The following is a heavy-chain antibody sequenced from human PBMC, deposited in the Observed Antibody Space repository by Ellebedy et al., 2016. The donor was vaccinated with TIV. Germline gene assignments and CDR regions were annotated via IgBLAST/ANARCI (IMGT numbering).Heavy chain of an antibody. CDR2: IKSNVNGGTA. V-gene: IGHV3-15*01. CDR1: GMIFSNAW. Sequence: GESLKISXAASGMIFSNAWMTWVRQAPGKGPEWVGRIKSNVNGGTADYGAPVKGRFTISRDDSKNTVYLEMNSLKIEDTAVYYCGKDIPFTAGGALVNWGQGTQVTVSS. J-gene: IGHJ4*02. D-gene: IGHD3-16*02. CDR3: GKDIPFTAGGALVN.